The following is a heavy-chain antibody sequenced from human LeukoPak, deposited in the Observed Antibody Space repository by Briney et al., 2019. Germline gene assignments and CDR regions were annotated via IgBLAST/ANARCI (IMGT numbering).Heavy chain of an antibody. CDR3: ARDRGALGYCSSTSCYRDAFDI. J-gene: IGHJ3*02. V-gene: IGHV4-59*12. Sequence: SETLSLTCTVSGGSISSYYWSWIRQPLGKGLEWIGYIYYSGSTNYNPSLKSRVTISVDTSKNQFSLKLSSVTAADTAVYYCARDRGALGYCSSTSCYRDAFDIWGQGTMVTVSS. CDR1: GGSISSYY. D-gene: IGHD2-2*01. CDR2: IYYSGST.